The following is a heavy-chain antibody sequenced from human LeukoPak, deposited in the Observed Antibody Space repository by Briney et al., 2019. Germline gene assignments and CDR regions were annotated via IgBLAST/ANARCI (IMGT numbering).Heavy chain of an antibody. V-gene: IGHV3-30-3*01. CDR1: GSTFSSYA. CDR2: ISYDGSNK. D-gene: IGHD1-26*01. CDR3: ASLGQGGSPDSDC. J-gene: IGHJ4*02. Sequence: GRSLRLSCAASGSTFSSYAMHWVRQAPGKGLEWVAVISYDGSNKYYADSVKGRFTISRDNSKNTLYLQRNSLRAEDTAVYYCASLGQGGSPDSDCWVRGTMVSVSS.